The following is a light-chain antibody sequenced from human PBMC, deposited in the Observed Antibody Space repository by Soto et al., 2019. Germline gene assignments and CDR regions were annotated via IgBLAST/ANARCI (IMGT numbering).Light chain of an antibody. CDR3: QVWDSSSDHVV. Sequence: SYELTQPPSVSVAPGKTATLACGGNNIGTKTVYWYQQKPRQAPILVIYYNSDRPSGIPERFSGSNYGNTATLTISRVEAGDEADYYCQVWDSSSDHVVFGGGTKLAVL. CDR1: NIGTKT. J-gene: IGLJ3*02. CDR2: YNS. V-gene: IGLV3-21*04.